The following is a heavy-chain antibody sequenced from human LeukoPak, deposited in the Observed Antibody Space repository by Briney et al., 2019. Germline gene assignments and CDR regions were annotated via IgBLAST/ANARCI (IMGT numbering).Heavy chain of an antibody. Sequence: ASVKVSCKASGYTFTGYYMHWVRQAPGQGLERTGWINPNSGGTNYAQKFQGRVTMTRDTSISTAYMELSRLRSDDTAVYYCARYTGRTSSIDYWGQGTLVTVSS. CDR2: INPNSGGT. CDR1: GYTFTGYY. D-gene: IGHD2-2*01. J-gene: IGHJ4*02. CDR3: ARYTGRTSSIDY. V-gene: IGHV1-2*02.